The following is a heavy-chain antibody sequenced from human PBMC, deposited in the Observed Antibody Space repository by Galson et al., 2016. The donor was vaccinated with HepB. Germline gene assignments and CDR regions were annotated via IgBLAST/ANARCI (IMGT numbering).Heavy chain of an antibody. V-gene: IGHV3-74*01. Sequence: SLRLSCAASGFTFSSYWMHWVRQAPGKGLVWVSRINSDGSSTSYADSVKGRFTISRDNSKNTLYLQMNSLRAEDTAVYFCAKDYSGSYPIYYFDYWGQGTLVTVSS. CDR3: AKDYSGSYPIYYFDY. D-gene: IGHD1-26*01. CDR1: GFTFSSYW. J-gene: IGHJ4*02. CDR2: INSDGSST.